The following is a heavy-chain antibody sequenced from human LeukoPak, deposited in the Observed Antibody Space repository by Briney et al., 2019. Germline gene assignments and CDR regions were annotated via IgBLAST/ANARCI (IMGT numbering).Heavy chain of an antibody. V-gene: IGHV3-30*04. CDR3: ARDLSSGWYFGRGGSFDY. CDR2: ISYDGSNK. Sequence: GGSLRLSCAASGFTFSSYAMHWVRQAPGKGLEWVAVISYDGSNKYYADSVKGRFTISRDNSKNTLYLQMNSLRAEDTAVYYCARDLSSGWYFGRGGSFDYWGQGTLVTVSS. D-gene: IGHD6-19*01. CDR1: GFTFSSYA. J-gene: IGHJ4*02.